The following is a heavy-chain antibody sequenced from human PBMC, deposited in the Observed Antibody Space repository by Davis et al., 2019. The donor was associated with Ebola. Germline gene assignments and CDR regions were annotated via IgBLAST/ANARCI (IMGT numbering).Heavy chain of an antibody. CDR1: GYTFTGYY. CDR3: ARDRPAAIRSVNWFDP. V-gene: IGHV1-2*02. D-gene: IGHD2-2*02. Sequence: ASVKVSCKASGYTFTGYYMHWVRQAPGQGLEWMGWINPNSGGTNYAQKFQGRVTTTRDTSISTAYMELSRLRSDDTAVYYCARDRPAAIRSVNWFDPWGQGTLVTVSP. CDR2: INPNSGGT. J-gene: IGHJ5*02.